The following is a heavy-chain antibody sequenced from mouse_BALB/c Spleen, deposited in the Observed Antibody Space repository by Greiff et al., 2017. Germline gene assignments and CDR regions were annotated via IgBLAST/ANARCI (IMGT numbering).Heavy chain of an antibody. CDR2: ISYSGST. J-gene: IGHJ3*01. CDR3: ARSYYDYGEFAY. V-gene: IGHV3-2*02. D-gene: IGHD2-4*01. Sequence: EVQLQQSGPGLVKPSQSLSLTCTVTGYSITSDYAWNWIRQFPGNQLEWMGYISYSGSTSYNPSLKSRISITRDTSKNQFFLQLNSVTTEDTATYYCARSYYDYGEFAYWGQGTLVTVSA. CDR1: GYSITSDYA.